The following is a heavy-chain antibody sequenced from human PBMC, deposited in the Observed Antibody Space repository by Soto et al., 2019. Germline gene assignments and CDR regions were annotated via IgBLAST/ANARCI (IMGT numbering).Heavy chain of an antibody. CDR2: ISYDGSNK. CDR1: GFTVSSKY. J-gene: IGHJ4*02. CDR3: ASLPAARLWYDYSNLPHYYGSGIFDY. D-gene: IGHD3-10*01. Sequence: GGSLRLSCAASGFTVSSKYMTWVRQAPGKGLEWVAVISYDGSNKYYADSVKGRFTISRDNSKNTLYLQMNSLRAEDTAVYYCASLPAARLWYDYSNLPHYYGSGIFDYWGQGTLVTVSS. V-gene: IGHV3-30-3*01.